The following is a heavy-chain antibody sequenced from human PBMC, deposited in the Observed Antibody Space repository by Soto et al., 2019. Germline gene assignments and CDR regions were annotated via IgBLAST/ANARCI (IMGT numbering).Heavy chain of an antibody. CDR1: GCSISSSSYN. CDR3: APYYYDSSGYRTVD. D-gene: IGHD3-22*01. Sequence: SETLSLTCTVSGCSISSSSYNWGWIRQPPGKGLEWIGSIYYSGSTYYNPSLKSRVTISVDTSKNQFSLKLSSVTAADTAVYYCAPYYYDSSGYRTVDWGQGTTVT. V-gene: IGHV4-39*01. J-gene: IGHJ6*02. CDR2: IYYSGST.